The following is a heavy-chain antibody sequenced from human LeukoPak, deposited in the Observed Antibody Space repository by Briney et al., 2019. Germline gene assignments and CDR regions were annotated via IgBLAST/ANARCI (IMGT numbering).Heavy chain of an antibody. CDR2: IYKDGKI. V-gene: IGHV3-53*01. Sequence: GGSLRLSCAASGFTVSSTYMSWVRQAPGKGLEWVSVIYKDGKIYYIDSVKGRFTISRDTSKNTLYLQMNSLRVEDTAVYYCARVHAVGATRVFDYWGQGTLVTVSS. D-gene: IGHD1-26*01. CDR1: GFTVSSTY. J-gene: IGHJ4*02. CDR3: ARVHAVGATRVFDY.